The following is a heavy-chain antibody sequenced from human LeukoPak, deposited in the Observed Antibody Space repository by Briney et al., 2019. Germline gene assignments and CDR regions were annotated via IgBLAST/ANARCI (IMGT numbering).Heavy chain of an antibody. J-gene: IGHJ4*02. D-gene: IGHD4-17*01. V-gene: IGHV3-21*01. CDR2: ISSSSSYI. CDR3: ARAKDGDSYFDY. CDR1: GFTFSSYS. Sequence: GGSLRLSCAASGFTFSSYSMNWVRQAPGKGLEWVSSISSSSSYIYYADSVKGRFTISRDNAKNSLYLQMNSLRAEDTAVYYCARAKDGDSYFDYWGQGTLVTVSS.